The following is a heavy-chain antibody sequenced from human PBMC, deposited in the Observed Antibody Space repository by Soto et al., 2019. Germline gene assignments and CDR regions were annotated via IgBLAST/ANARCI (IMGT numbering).Heavy chain of an antibody. CDR2: IYYSGST. V-gene: IGHV4-30-4*01. CDR1: GGSISSGDYY. Sequence: PSETLSLTCTVPGGSISSGDYYWSWIRQPPGKGLEWIGYIYYSGSTYYNPSLKSRVTISVDTSKNQFSLKLSSVTAADTAVYYCARDGYYDSSGYRFDYWGQGTLVTVSS. J-gene: IGHJ4*02. CDR3: ARDGYYDSSGYRFDY. D-gene: IGHD3-22*01.